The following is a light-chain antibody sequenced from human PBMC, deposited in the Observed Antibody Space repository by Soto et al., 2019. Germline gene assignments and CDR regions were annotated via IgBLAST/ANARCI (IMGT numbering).Light chain of an antibody. CDR3: SSYTKSGNRV. J-gene: IGLJ1*01. CDR2: EVS. CDR1: TSDVGGYSF. V-gene: IGLV2-14*01. Sequence: QSALTQPASVSGSPGQSITISCTGTTSDVGGYSFVSWYQLHPGKAPKLMIYEVSNRPSGVSNRFSGSKSGNTASLTISGLQAEDESDYYCSSYTKSGNRVFGHGTKVTV.